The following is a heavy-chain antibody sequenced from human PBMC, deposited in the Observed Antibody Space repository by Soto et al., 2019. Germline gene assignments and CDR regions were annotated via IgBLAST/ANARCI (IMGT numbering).Heavy chain of an antibody. CDR2: IWYDGSIK. J-gene: IGHJ4*02. Sequence: PGGSLRLSCAASGFTFSTYGMHWVRQAPDKGLEWVALIWYDGSIKYYADSVKGRFTISRDNSKSTLYLQIDSLRVEDTAVYYCARDVGTTRMDYWGQGTLVTVSS. CDR3: ARDVGTTRMDY. CDR1: GFTFSTYG. D-gene: IGHD1-26*01. V-gene: IGHV3-33*01.